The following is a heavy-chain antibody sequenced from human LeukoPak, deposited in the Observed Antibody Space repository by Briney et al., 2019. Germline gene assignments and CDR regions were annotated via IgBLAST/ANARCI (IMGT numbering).Heavy chain of an antibody. V-gene: IGHV4-59*08. CDR2: VSYTGST. CDR1: NGSINSHY. CDR3: ARHRVHDSSGYYFLDY. D-gene: IGHD3-22*01. Sequence: SETLSLTRTVSNGSINSHYWSWIRQPPGKGLEWIGYVSYTGSTSRKRPLTSRATISVDTSKNQFSLKLTSVTAADTAVYYCARHRVHDSSGYYFLDYWGQGTLVTVSS. J-gene: IGHJ4*02.